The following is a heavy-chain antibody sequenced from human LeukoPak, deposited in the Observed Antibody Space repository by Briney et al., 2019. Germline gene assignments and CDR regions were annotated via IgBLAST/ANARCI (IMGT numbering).Heavy chain of an antibody. D-gene: IGHD1-26*01. V-gene: IGHV4-61*02. Sequence: PSETLSLTCTVSGGSISSGSYYWSWIRQPAGKGLEWIGRIYTSGSTNYNPSLKSRVTISVDTSKNQFSLKLSSVTAADTAVYYCASQSGGWGQGTLVTVSS. CDR1: GGSISSGSYY. CDR3: ASQSGG. J-gene: IGHJ4*02. CDR2: IYTSGST.